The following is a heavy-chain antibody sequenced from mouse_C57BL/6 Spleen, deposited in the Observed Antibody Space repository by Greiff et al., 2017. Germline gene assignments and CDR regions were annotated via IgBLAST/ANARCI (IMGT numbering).Heavy chain of an antibody. D-gene: IGHD2-3*01. CDR1: GYTFTDYE. V-gene: IGHV1-15*01. Sequence: VKLQQSGAELVRPGASVTLSCKASGYTFTDYEMHWVKQTPVHGLEWIGAIDPETGGTAYNQKFKGKAILTADKSSSTAYMELRSLTSEDSAVYYCTRGGWLPDYYAMDYWGQGTSVTVSS. J-gene: IGHJ4*01. CDR2: IDPETGGT. CDR3: TRGGWLPDYYAMDY.